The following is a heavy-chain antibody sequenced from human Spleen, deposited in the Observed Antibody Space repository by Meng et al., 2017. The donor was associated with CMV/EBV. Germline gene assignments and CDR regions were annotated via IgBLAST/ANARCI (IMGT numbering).Heavy chain of an antibody. V-gene: IGHV3-23*01. Sequence: LSLTCAASGFTFSSYAMSWVRQAPGKGLEWVSSISVSGRTTEYADSVKGRFTISRDNSENTVYLHMNSLRAEDTAVYYCAKDKVDYYARNDAFDVWGQGTMVTVSS. J-gene: IGHJ3*01. CDR3: AKDKVDYYARNDAFDV. CDR1: GFTFSSYA. CDR2: ISVSGRTT. D-gene: IGHD4/OR15-4a*01.